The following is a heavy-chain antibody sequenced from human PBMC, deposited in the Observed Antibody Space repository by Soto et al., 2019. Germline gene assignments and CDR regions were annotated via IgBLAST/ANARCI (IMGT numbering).Heavy chain of an antibody. V-gene: IGHV3-23*01. Sequence: EVQLLESGGGLEQLGGSLSFSCAASGFPFSSYALGWVRQAPGKGLKWSSAISGSGGSTYYADSVKGRFTISRDNSKNTLYLQMNSLRAEDTAVYYCAKGFTIFGVVIIHGYFDLWGRGTLVTVSS. D-gene: IGHD3-3*01. CDR2: ISGSGGST. CDR3: AKGFTIFGVVIIHGYFDL. J-gene: IGHJ2*01. CDR1: GFPFSSYA.